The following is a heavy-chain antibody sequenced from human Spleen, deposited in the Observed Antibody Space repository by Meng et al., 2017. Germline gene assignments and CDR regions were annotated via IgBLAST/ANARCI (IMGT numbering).Heavy chain of an antibody. CDR2: ISISGDRI. CDR1: GFTFSTFA. Sequence: GESLKISCAASGFTFSTFAMHWVRQAPGKGLEWVSAISISGDRILYADSVKGRFTISRDNSKNTLYLQMDSLRVEDTALYYCAKELRPNDAWGQGTLVTVSS. J-gene: IGHJ5*02. V-gene: IGHV3-23*01. D-gene: IGHD2-8*01. CDR3: AKELRPNDA.